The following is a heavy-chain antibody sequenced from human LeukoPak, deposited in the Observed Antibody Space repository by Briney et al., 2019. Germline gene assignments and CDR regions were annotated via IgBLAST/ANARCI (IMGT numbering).Heavy chain of an antibody. CDR2: INPSGGST. D-gene: IGHD2-2*01. CDR3: ARGGYCSSTSCDDFDY. Sequence: GPVKVSCKAPGYTFTSYYMHWVRQAPGQGLEWMGIINPSGGSTSYAQKFQGRVTMTRDTSTSTVYMELSSLRSEDTAVYYCARGGYCSSTSCDDFDYWGQGTLVTVSS. J-gene: IGHJ4*02. V-gene: IGHV1-46*01. CDR1: GYTFTSYY.